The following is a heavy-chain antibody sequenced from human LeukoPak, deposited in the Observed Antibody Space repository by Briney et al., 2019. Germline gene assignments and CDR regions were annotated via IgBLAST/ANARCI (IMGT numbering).Heavy chain of an antibody. D-gene: IGHD6-13*01. Sequence: PSETLSLTCTVSGASVGSAGYYWSWIRQPPGKGLEWIGEINHSGSTNYNPSLKSRVTISVDTSKNQFSLKLSSVTAADTAVYYCARGIYRGSRWYRYWGQGTLVTVSS. CDR3: ARGIYRGSRWYRY. V-gene: IGHV4-34*01. J-gene: IGHJ4*02. CDR1: GASVGSAGYY. CDR2: INHSGST.